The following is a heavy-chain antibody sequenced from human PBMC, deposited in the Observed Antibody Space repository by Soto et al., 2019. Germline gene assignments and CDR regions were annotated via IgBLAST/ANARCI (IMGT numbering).Heavy chain of an antibody. J-gene: IGHJ6*02. CDR3: AREGVAPYYYYGMDV. V-gene: IGHV1-18*01. Sequence: ASVKVSCKASGYTFTRSGISWVRQAPGQGLEWMGWISTYNGDTNYAQTFQGRVNMTTDRSTSTVYMELRSLRSDDTAVYYCAREGVAPYYYYGMDVWGQGTPVTAP. D-gene: IGHD5-12*01. CDR1: GYTFTRSG. CDR2: ISTYNGDT.